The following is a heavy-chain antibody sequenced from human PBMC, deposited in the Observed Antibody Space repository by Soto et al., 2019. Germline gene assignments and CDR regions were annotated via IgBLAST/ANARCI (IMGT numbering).Heavy chain of an antibody. Sequence: QVQLVQSGAEVKKPGSSVKVSCKASGDTDTNYVISWVRQAPGQGLEWMGGICPKFGTTYSAQKLQDRLTITADESTSTAYMQLSSLRLDDTAVYYCEAEMTFGKLSVVWGQGTRVTFSS. D-gene: IGHD3-16*02. CDR3: EAEMTFGKLSVV. V-gene: IGHV1-69*01. CDR2: ICPKFGTT. J-gene: IGHJ6*02. CDR1: GDTDTNYV.